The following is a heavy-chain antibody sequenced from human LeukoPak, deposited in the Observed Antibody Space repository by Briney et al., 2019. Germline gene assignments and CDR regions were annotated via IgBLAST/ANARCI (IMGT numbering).Heavy chain of an antibody. Sequence: GGSLRLSCAASGFTFSNYWMHWVRQAPAKGQVWVSRINSDGSGTTYADSVRGRFTISRDNAKNTLYLQVNSLRAEDTAVYYCARTEGTVAYDSWGQGTLVTVSS. CDR2: INSDGSGT. V-gene: IGHV3-74*01. CDR1: GFTFSNYW. J-gene: IGHJ5*01. CDR3: ARTEGTVAYDS. D-gene: IGHD4-23*01.